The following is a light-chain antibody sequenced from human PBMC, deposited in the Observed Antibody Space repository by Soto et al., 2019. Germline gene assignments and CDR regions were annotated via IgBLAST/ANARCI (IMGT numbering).Light chain of an antibody. J-gene: IGKJ5*01. CDR3: QQANSLPGIT. CDR1: ESMSRW. Sequence: TITCRASESMSRWLAWYQQKPGKAPKLLIYKASSLESGVPSRFSGSGSGTDFTLTISSLQPEDFATYYCQQANSLPGITFGQGTRLEIK. CDR2: KAS. V-gene: IGKV1-5*03.